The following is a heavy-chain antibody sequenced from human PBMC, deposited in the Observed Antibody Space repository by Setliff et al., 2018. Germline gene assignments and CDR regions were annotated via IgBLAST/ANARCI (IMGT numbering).Heavy chain of an antibody. CDR2: ISGTTGNT. CDR1: GFTFSSHA. V-gene: IGHV3-23*01. Sequence: GGSLRLSCAASGFTFSSHAMSWVRQAPGKGLEWVSTISGTTGNTYFADSVKGRFTISRDNSQNTLYLQMNSLRAEDTAVYYCAKGRRGYSGYGNDLESWGQGTPVTSPQ. J-gene: IGHJ4*02. CDR3: AKGRRGYSGYGNDLES. D-gene: IGHD5-12*01.